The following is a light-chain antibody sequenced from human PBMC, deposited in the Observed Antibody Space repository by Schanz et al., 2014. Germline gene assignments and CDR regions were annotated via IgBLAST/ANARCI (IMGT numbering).Light chain of an antibody. V-gene: IGKV3-20*01. CDR1: QSVSSN. CDR2: DAS. CDR3: QQYGSSPT. J-gene: IGKJ4*01. Sequence: EIVMTQSPATLSVSPGETATLSCRASQSVSSNLAWYQQKPGQAPRLLIYDASTRATGIPDRFSGSGSGTDFTLSISRLEPEDFAVYYCQQYGSSPTFGGGTKVEIK.